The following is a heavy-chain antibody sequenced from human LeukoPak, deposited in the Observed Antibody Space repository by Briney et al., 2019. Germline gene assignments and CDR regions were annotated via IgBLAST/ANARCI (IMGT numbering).Heavy chain of an antibody. CDR3: AVVGGSYYYYYMDV. CDR2: IIPIFGTA. J-gene: IGHJ6*03. Sequence: SVKVSCKASGGTFSSYAISWVRQAPGQGLEWMGGIIPIFGTANYAQKFQGRVTITADESTSTAYMELSSLRSEDTAVYYCAVVGGSYYYYYMDVXXKGTTVTVSS. D-gene: IGHD1-26*01. V-gene: IGHV1-69*13. CDR1: GGTFSSYA.